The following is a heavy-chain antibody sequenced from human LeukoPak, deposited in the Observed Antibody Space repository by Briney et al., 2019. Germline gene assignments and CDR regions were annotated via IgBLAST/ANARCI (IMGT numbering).Heavy chain of an antibody. J-gene: IGHJ3*02. CDR1: GGSFSGYY. V-gene: IGHV4-34*01. CDR2: INHSGST. CDR3: AGIYGRGAFDI. D-gene: IGHD5-12*01. Sequence: SETLSLTCAVYGGSFSGYYWSWSRQTPGKGLEWIGEINHSGSTNYNPSLKSRVTISVDTSKNQFSLKLSSVTAADTAVYYCAGIYGRGAFDIWGQGTMVTVSS.